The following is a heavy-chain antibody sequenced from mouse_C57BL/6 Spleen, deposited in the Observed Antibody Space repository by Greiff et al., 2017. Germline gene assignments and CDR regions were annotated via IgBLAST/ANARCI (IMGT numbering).Heavy chain of an antibody. J-gene: IGHJ3*01. CDR2: ISDGGSYT. V-gene: IGHV5-4*01. CDR1: GFTFSSYA. CDR3: ARDLDDYDWCAY. D-gene: IGHD2-4*01. Sequence: EVKVVESGGGLVKPGGSLKLSCAASGFTFSSYAMSWVRQTPEKRLEWVATISDGGSYTYYPDNVKGRFTISRDNAKNNLYLQMSHLKSEDTAMYYCARDLDDYDWCAYWGQGTLVTVSA.